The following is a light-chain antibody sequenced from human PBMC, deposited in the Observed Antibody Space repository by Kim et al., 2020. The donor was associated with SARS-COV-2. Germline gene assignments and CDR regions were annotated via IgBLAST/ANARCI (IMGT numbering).Light chain of an antibody. CDR2: ATS. Sequence: EIVLTQSPGTLSLSPGERVTLSCWASQGVTRNSLAWYQQKAGQAPRLLIYATSHRAIGIPDRFSGSGSGTDFTLTISRLEPEDFAMYYCQQYGSASDFGQGTKLEI. V-gene: IGKV3-20*01. J-gene: IGKJ2*01. CDR1: QGVTRNS. CDR3: QQYGSASD.